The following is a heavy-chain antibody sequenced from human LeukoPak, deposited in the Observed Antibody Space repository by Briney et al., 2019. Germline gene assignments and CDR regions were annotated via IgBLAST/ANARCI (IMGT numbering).Heavy chain of an antibody. CDR1: GYAFTDDY. CDR2: ISVHNGNT. D-gene: IGHD6-19*01. Sequence: ASVKVSCKASGYAFTDDYLHWVRQAPRQGLEWMGWISVHNGNTNYAQKFQGRVTMTTDTSTTTAYMELRSLKSDDTAVYYCASYGNAWSLDHWGQGTLVTVSS. J-gene: IGHJ4*02. V-gene: IGHV1-18*04. CDR3: ASYGNAWSLDH.